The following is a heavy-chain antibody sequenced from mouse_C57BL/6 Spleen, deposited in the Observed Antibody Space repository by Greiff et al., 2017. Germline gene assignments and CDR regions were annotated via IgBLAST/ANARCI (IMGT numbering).Heavy chain of an antibody. CDR1: GYTFTDYY. V-gene: IGHV1-26*01. Sequence: VQLQQSGPELVKPGASVKISCKASGYTFTDYYMNWVKQSHGKSLEWIGDINPNNGGTSYHQKFKGKATLTVDKSSSTAYMELRSLTSEDSAVYYCARMGDGYYDYAMDYWGQGTSVTVSS. CDR2: INPNNGGT. D-gene: IGHD2-3*01. CDR3: ARMGDGYYDYAMDY. J-gene: IGHJ4*01.